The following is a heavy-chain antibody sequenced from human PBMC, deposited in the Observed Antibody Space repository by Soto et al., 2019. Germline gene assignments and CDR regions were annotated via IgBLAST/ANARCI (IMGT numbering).Heavy chain of an antibody. J-gene: IGHJ6*02. CDR1: GYSFSSYG. CDR2: ISGYNGNT. Sequence: QGRLVQSGAEVKKPGASVKVSCKTSGYSFSSYGTSWVRRAPGQGLEWMGWISGYNGNTKYAQKVQDRITMTTDTSTSTADMELRSLRSDDTAVYYCARGHYGDNVLLGMDVWGQGTTVTVSS. CDR3: ARGHYGDNVLLGMDV. D-gene: IGHD4-17*01. V-gene: IGHV1-18*01.